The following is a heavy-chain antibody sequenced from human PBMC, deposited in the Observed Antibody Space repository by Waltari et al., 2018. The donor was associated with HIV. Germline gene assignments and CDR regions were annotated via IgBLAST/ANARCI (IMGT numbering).Heavy chain of an antibody. V-gene: IGHV3-53*02. CDR2: MYSGGST. Sequence: EVQLVETGGGLIQPGGSLRLSCAASGFTVSSNYMSWVRQAPGKGLEWVAVMYSGGSTYYADTGKGRFTISRDNSKNTLYLQMNSLRAEDTAVYYCASTGGYYGSGSQEPCDYWGQGTLVTVSS. D-gene: IGHD3-10*01. CDR3: ASTGGYYGSGSQEPCDY. CDR1: GFTVSSNY. J-gene: IGHJ4*02.